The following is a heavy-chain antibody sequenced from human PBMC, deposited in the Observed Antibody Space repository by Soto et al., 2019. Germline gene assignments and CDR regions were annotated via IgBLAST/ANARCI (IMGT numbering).Heavy chain of an antibody. Sequence: SETLSLTCAVYGGSLSGYYWSWIRQPPGKGLEWIGEINHSGSTNYNPSLKSRVTISVDTSKNQFSLKLSSVTAADTAVYYCASNSYGYIFYDYWGQGTLVTVSS. D-gene: IGHD5-18*01. CDR2: INHSGST. CDR1: GGSLSGYY. V-gene: IGHV4-34*01. J-gene: IGHJ4*02. CDR3: ASNSYGYIFYDY.